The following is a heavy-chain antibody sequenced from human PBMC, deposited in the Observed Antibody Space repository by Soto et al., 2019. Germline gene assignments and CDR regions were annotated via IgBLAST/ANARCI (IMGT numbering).Heavy chain of an antibody. CDR2: ISGSGGST. CDR3: AKMITVTTERAYYYGMDV. V-gene: IGHV3-23*01. CDR1: GFTFSSYA. J-gene: IGHJ6*02. Sequence: EVQLLESGGGLVQPGGSLRLSCAASGFTFSSYAMSWVRQAPGKGLEWVSAISGSGGSTYYADSVKGRFTISRDNSKNTLYLQMNSLRAEDTAVYYCAKMITVTTERAYYYGMDVWGQGTTVTVSS. D-gene: IGHD4-17*01.